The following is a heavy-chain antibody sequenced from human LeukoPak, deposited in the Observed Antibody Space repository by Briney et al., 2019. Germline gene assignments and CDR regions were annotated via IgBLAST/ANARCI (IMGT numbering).Heavy chain of an antibody. V-gene: IGHV4-39*07. D-gene: IGHD6-13*01. Sequence: SETLSLTCTVSGGSVSSSRYYWGWIRQPPGKGLEWIGNIYYNGNTYYNPSLKSPVTMSVDTSKNQFSLKLNSVTAADTAVYYCARGLPAAGDFDYWGQGTLVTVSS. CDR3: ARGLPAAGDFDY. CDR1: GGSVSSSRYY. CDR2: IYYNGNT. J-gene: IGHJ4*02.